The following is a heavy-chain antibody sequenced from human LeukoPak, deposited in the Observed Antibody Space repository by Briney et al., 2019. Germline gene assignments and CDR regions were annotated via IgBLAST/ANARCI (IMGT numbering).Heavy chain of an antibody. CDR3: ARYEAVAGVFDY. V-gene: IGHV4-4*07. D-gene: IGHD6-19*01. J-gene: IGHJ4*02. Sequence: GSLRLSCAASGFTFSSYSMNWIRQPAGKGLEWIGRIYNGGNTNYNPSLKSRVTISVDTSKNQFSLKLSSVTAADTAVYYCARYEAVAGVFDYWGQGTLVTVSS. CDR1: GFTFSSYS. CDR2: IYNGGNT.